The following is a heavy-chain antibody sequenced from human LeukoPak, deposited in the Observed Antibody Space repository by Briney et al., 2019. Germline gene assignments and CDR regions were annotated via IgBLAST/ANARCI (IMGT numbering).Heavy chain of an antibody. D-gene: IGHD2-21*02. CDR2: ISYDGGNK. CDR1: GFTFSTYG. V-gene: IGHV3-30*18. J-gene: IGHJ4*02. CDR3: AKETCGGDCYSLDY. Sequence: GGSLRLSCAASGFTFSTYGMHWVRQAPGKGLEWVAVISYDGGNKYYADSVKGRFTISRDNSKNTLYLQMDSLRAEDTAVYYCAKETCGGDCYSLDYWGQGTLVTVSS.